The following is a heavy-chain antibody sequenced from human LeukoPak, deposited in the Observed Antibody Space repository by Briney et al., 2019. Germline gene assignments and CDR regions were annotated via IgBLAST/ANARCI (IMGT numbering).Heavy chain of an antibody. D-gene: IGHD3-22*01. CDR1: DSTFTSYA. CDR2: ISSSRTYI. CDR3: AGTPHYDTSGFYPHYYYYYMDV. V-gene: IGHV3-21*06. Sequence: GGSLRLSCAASDSTFTSYAMNWVRQAPGKGLEWVSSISSSRTYISYADSVRGRFTISTDNTKNSLYLQMDSLRAEDTAVYYCAGTPHYDTSGFYPHYYYYYMDVWGKGTTVTVSS. J-gene: IGHJ6*03.